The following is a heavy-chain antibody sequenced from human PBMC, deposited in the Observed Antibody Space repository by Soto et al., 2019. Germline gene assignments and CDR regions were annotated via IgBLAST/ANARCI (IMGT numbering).Heavy chain of an antibody. CDR2: IIRDGSST. J-gene: IGHJ6*02. D-gene: IGHD1-1*01. V-gene: IGHV3-74*01. CDR1: GFTFSSYW. Sequence: EVQLVESGGGLVQPGGSLRLSCAASGFTFSSYWMHWVRQAPGKGLVWLSRIIRDGSSTNYADSVKGRFTISRDNAKNTLYLEINSLRADDTAVYFCGRGGSGTYGMDIWGQGTTVTVSS. CDR3: GRGGSGTYGMDI.